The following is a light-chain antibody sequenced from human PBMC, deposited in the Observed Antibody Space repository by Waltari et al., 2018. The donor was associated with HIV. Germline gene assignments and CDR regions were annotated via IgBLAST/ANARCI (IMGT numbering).Light chain of an antibody. CDR1: QSINSDY. Sequence: EIVLTQSPGTLSLSPGERATLSCRASQSINSDYLAWYQQKPGQPPRLLVYGATSRATDIPDRFSGSGSGTDFTLTIRRLEPADIAVYYCQQYGGSLTFGGGTNVEI. J-gene: IGKJ4*01. CDR2: GAT. CDR3: QQYGGSLT. V-gene: IGKV3-20*01.